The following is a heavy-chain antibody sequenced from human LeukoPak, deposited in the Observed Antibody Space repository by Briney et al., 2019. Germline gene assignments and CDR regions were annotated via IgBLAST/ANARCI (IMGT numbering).Heavy chain of an antibody. J-gene: IGHJ5*02. CDR1: GGPFSGYY. D-gene: IGHD6-6*01. CDR3: ARAPGYSSSSGGLDP. CDR2: NNHSGST. V-gene: IGHV4-34*01. Sequence: ASETLSLTCAVYGGPFSGYYWSWIRQPPGKGLEWIGENNHSGSTNYNPSLKSRVTISVDTSKNQFSLKLSSVTAADTAVYYCARAPGYSSSSGGLDPWGQGTLVTVSS.